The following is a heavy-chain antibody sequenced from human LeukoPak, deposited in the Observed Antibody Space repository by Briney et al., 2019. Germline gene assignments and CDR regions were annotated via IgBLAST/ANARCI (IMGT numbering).Heavy chain of an antibody. D-gene: IGHD1-26*01. J-gene: IGHJ4*02. V-gene: IGHV4-39*01. CDR2: IYYSGST. CDR1: GGSISNSSSY. CDR3: ARHSPVGIFYFDY. Sequence: SETLSLTCTVSGGSISNSSSYWGWIRQPPGKGLEGIGSIYYSGSTYYNPSLKSRVTISVDTSKNQFSLKLSSVTAADTAVYYCARHSPVGIFYFDYWGQGTLVTVSS.